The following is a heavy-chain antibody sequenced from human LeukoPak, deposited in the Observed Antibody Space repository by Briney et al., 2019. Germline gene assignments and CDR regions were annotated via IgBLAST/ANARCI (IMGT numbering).Heavy chain of an antibody. CDR3: CRDGYNTGDY. Sequence: GASVKVSCKASGGTFSSYAVSWVRQAPGQGLEWMGGIIPIFGTANYARKFQGRVTITADESTSTAYMELSSLRSEDTAVYYCCRDGYNTGDYWGQGTLVTVSS. CDR2: IIPIFGTA. D-gene: IGHD5-24*01. J-gene: IGHJ4*02. CDR1: GGTFSSYA. V-gene: IGHV1-69*13.